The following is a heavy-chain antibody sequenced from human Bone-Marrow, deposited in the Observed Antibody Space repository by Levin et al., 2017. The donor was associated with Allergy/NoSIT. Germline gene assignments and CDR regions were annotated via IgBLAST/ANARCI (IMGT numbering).Heavy chain of an antibody. CDR3: ARLGGFCGKSECRLNYYYMDV. D-gene: IGHD3-16*01. Sequence: PGGSLRLSCSASGFTFYDSWITWVRQAPGKGLEWVGRILKKTDGGGRGYSAAVEGRFTLSRDDSKDVVYLQMNSLRTEDTAVYYCARLGGFCGKSECRLNYYYMDVWGKGTTVTVSS. CDR2: ILKKTDGGGR. V-gene: IGHV3-15*01. J-gene: IGHJ6*03. CDR1: GFTFYDSW.